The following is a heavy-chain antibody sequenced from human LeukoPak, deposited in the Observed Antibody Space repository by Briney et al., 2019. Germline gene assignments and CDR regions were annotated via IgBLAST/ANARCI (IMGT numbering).Heavy chain of an antibody. D-gene: IGHD1-14*01. V-gene: IGHV3-21*01. J-gene: IGHJ4*02. CDR3: ANAVGAGTRYCFDY. CDR1: GFIFSSYN. CDR2: ISSRSRTT. Sequence: PGGSLRLSCAASGFIFSSYNMNWVRQAPGKGLEWVSSISSRSRTTYYADSVKGRFTISRDNSKNTLYLQMNSLRAEDTAVYYCANAVGAGTRYCFDYWGQGTPVTVSS.